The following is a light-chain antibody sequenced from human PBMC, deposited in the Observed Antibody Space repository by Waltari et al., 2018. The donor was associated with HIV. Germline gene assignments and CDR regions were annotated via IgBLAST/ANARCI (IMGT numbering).Light chain of an antibody. CDR3: QQSYSTPLT. CDR2: AAS. J-gene: IGKJ4*01. Sequence: DIQMTQSPSSLSASVGARVTITCRASQIIGSYLNWYQQKPGKAPKLLIYAASSLQSGVPSRFSGSGSGTDFTLTISSLQPEDFATYYCQQSYSTPLTFGGGTKVEIK. V-gene: IGKV1-39*01. CDR1: QIIGSY.